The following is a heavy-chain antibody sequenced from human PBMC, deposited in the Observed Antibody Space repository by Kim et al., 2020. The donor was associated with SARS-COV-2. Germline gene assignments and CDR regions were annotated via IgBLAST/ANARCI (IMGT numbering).Heavy chain of an antibody. V-gene: IGHV3-23*01. CDR2: ISGSGGST. CDR3: AKAVQLLSDS. CDR1: GFTFSSYA. Sequence: GGSLRLSCAASGFTFSSYAMSWVRQAPGKGLEWVSAISGSGGSTYYADAVKGRFTISRDTSKNALYLQMNSMRGEDTAVYYCAKAVQLLSDSWGHRALVTASS. D-gene: IGHD2-2*01. J-gene: IGHJ5*01.